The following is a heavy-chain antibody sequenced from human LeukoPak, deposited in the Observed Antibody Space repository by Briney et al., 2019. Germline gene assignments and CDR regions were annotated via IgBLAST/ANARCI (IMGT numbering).Heavy chain of an antibody. V-gene: IGHV1-69*13. CDR3: ARDKEYCSSTSCFEGPAVAHDYYYYGMDV. D-gene: IGHD2-2*01. CDR2: IIPIFGTA. J-gene: IGHJ6*02. Sequence: SVKVSCKASGGTFSSYAISWVRQAPGQGLEWMGGIIPIFGTANYAQKFQGRVTITADESTSTAYMELSSLRSEDTAVYYCARDKEYCSSTSCFEGPAVAHDYYYYGMDVWGQGTTVTVSS. CDR1: GGTFSSYA.